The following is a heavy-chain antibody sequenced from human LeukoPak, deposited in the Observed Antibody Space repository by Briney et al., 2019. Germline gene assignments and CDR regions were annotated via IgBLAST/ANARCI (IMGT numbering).Heavy chain of an antibody. CDR1: GGSISSYY. J-gene: IGHJ4*02. CDR2: IYYSGST. CDR3: ARGSRELYYFDY. V-gene: IGHV4-59*01. D-gene: IGHD1-7*01. Sequence: SETLSLTCTGSGGSISSYYRSWIRQPPGKGLEWIGYIYYSGSTKYNPSLKSRVTISVDASKTQFSLKLNSVTAADTAVYYCARGSRELYYFDYWGQGTLVTVSS.